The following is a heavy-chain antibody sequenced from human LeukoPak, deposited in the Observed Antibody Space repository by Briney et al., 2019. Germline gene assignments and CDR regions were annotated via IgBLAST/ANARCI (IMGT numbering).Heavy chain of an antibody. CDR3: ARETRYYKPDGFFDY. D-gene: IGHD1-26*01. Sequence: SETPSLTCTVSGGSISSYYWSWIRQPPGKGLEWIGYIYYSGSTNYNPSLKSRVTISVDTSKNQFSLKLSSVTAADTAVYYCARETRYYKPDGFFDYWGQGTLVTVSS. J-gene: IGHJ4*02. CDR1: GGSISSYY. V-gene: IGHV4-59*01. CDR2: IYYSGST.